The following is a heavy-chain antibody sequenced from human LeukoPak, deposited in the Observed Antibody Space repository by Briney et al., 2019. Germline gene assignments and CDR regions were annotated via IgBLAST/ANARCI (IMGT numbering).Heavy chain of an antibody. Sequence: ASVKVSCKASGYTFTGYYMHWVRQAPGQGLEWMGWINPNSGGTNYAQKFQGWVTMTRDTSISTAYMELSRLRSDDTAVYYCARGPHIVVVPAAIEFWGQGTLVTVSS. J-gene: IGHJ4*02. CDR1: GYTFTGYY. D-gene: IGHD2-2*02. CDR2: INPNSGGT. CDR3: ARGPHIVVVPAAIEF. V-gene: IGHV1-2*04.